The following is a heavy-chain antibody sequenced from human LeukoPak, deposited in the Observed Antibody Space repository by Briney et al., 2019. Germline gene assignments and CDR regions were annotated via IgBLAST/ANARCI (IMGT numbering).Heavy chain of an antibody. D-gene: IGHD3-22*01. V-gene: IGHV3-74*01. CDR1: GFTFSSYW. CDR2: INSDGSST. CDR3: ARAAFTYYYDSSGYRPFDY. Sequence: GGSLRLSCAASGFTFSSYWMHWVRQAPGKGLVWVSRINSDGSSTSYADSVKGRFTISRDNAKNTLYLQMNSLRAEDTSVYYCARAAFTYYYDSSGYRPFDYWGRGTLVTVSS. J-gene: IGHJ4*02.